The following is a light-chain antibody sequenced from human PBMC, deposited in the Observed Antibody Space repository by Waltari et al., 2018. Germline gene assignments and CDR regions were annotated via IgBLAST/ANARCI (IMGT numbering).Light chain of an antibody. CDR3: NSYSSSSSLVL. CDR2: DVS. V-gene: IGLV2-14*03. J-gene: IGLJ2*01. Sequence: QSALTQPASVSGSPGQSITISCTGTSSDVGTYNYVSWYQQHPSKAHKLMIYDVSNRPAGVSDRFSGSKSGNTASLSISGLHADDAADYFCNSYSSSSSLVLFGGGTKLTVV. CDR1: SSDVGTYNY.